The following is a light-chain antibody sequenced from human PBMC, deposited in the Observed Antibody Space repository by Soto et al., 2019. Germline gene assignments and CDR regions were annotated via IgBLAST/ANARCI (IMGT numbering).Light chain of an antibody. CDR2: GNX. V-gene: IGLV1-40*01. CDR3: QSYDSSLSGLV. J-gene: IGLJ2*01. Sequence: QPVLTQPPSVSGAPGQRVTISCTGSSSNIGAGYDVHWYQQLPGTAPKLLIYGNXNRPSGVPDRFSGSKSGTSASLAITGLXAXXXXXYYCQSYDSSLSGLVFGGGTKLTVL. CDR1: SSNIGAGYD.